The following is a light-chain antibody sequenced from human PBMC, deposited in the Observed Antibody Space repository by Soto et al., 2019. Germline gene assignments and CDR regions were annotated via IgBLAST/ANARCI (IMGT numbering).Light chain of an antibody. J-gene: IGLJ1*01. CDR3: YSTDSRANHRV. CDR2: EDN. CDR1: AFPRKY. V-gene: IGLV3-10*01. Sequence: SYELTQPPSVSVSPGQTARITCSGDAFPRKYAYWYQQKSGQAPVLVIYEDNKRPSGIPERFSGSNSGTMATLTISGAQVEDEADYYCYSTDSRANHRVFGTGTKLTVL.